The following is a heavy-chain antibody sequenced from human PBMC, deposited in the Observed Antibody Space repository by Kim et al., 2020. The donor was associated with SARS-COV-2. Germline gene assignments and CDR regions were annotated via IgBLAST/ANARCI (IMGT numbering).Heavy chain of an antibody. CDR3: AKDRHNDILTGGEGHFDY. V-gene: IGHV3-9*01. D-gene: IGHD3-9*01. CDR1: GFTFGDYA. Sequence: GGSLRLSCAASGFTFGDYAMHWVRQAPGKGLEWVSAISCNGGSIGYADSVKGRFTISRDNAKNSLYLQMNSLRAEDTALYYCAKDRHNDILTGGEGHFDYWGQGTLVTVSS. J-gene: IGHJ4*02. CDR2: ISCNGGSI.